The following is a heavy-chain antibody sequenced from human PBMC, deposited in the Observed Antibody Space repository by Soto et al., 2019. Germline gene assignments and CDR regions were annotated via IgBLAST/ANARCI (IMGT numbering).Heavy chain of an antibody. D-gene: IGHD1-26*01. CDR2: ISGSGGST. J-gene: IGHJ3*02. CDR3: AKDSPYSASYKEDAFDI. CDR1: GFTFSSYA. V-gene: IGHV3-23*01. Sequence: EVQLLESGGGLVQPGGSLRLSCAASGFTFSSYAMSWVRQAPGKGLEWVSAISGSGGSTYHADSVKGRFTISRDNSKNTLFLQMNSLRDEDTAVYYCAKDSPYSASYKEDAFDIWGQGTMVTVSS.